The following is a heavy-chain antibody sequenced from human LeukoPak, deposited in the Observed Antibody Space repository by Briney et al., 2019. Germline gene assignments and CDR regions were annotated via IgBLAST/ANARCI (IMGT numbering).Heavy chain of an antibody. D-gene: IGHD1-26*01. CDR3: ARDIRLIVGTKPFDI. V-gene: IGHV3-7*01. J-gene: IGHJ3*02. CDR1: GFTFSIRDW. CDR2: IKQDGSEK. Sequence: GGSLRLSCVASGFTFSIRDWMTWVRQAPGKGLEWVPTIKQDGSEKNYVDSVKGRFTISRDNAKNSLYLQMNSLRAEDTAVYYCARDIRLIVGTKPFDIWGQGTMVTVSS.